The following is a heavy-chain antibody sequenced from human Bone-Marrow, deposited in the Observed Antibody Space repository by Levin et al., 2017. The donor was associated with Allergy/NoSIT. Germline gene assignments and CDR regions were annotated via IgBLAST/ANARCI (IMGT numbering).Heavy chain of an antibody. V-gene: IGHV4-59*01. D-gene: IGHD1-14*01. CDR1: GGSISSYY. J-gene: IGHJ6*03. CDR2: IYYSGST. CDR3: ARGSLTDYYYYYYMDV. Sequence: SQTLSLTCPVSGGSISSYYWSWIRQPPGKGLEWIGYIYYSGSTNYNPSLKSRVTISVDTSKNQFSLKLSSVTAADTAVYYCARGSLTDYYYYYYMDVWGKGTTVTVSS.